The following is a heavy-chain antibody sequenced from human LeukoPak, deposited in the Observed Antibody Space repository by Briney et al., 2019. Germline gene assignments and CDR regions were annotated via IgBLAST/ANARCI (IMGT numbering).Heavy chain of an antibody. CDR3: ARGQNYYGSGSYYTYSDY. CDR1: GYTFTSYD. V-gene: IGHV1-8*01. J-gene: IGHJ4*02. Sequence: ASVKVSCKASGYTFTSYDINWVRQATGQGLEWMGWMNPNSGNTGYAQKFQSRVTMTRNISISTAYMELSSLRSEDTAVYYCARGQNYYGSGSYYTYSDYWGQGTLVTVSS. D-gene: IGHD3-10*01. CDR2: MNPNSGNT.